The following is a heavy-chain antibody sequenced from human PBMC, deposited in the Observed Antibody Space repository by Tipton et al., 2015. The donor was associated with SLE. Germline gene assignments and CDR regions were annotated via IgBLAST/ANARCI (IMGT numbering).Heavy chain of an antibody. Sequence: TLSLTCAVSGESFSDDFWIWIRQSPEKGLEWIGEVNHSGNTNYNPYLKSRVTMSFDTSKNQFSLKLRSVNAADTAVYYCARGRLLQSAYEKARPLTGKYYMDVWAIGTTVTVSS. CDR1: GESFSDDF. CDR3: ARGRLLQSAYEKARPLTGKYYMDV. D-gene: IGHD2-15*01. J-gene: IGHJ6*03. V-gene: IGHV4-34*01. CDR2: VNHSGNT.